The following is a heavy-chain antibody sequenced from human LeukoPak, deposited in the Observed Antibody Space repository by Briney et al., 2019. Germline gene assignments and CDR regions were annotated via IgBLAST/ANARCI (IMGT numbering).Heavy chain of an antibody. V-gene: IGHV3-30*18. J-gene: IGHJ6*02. CDR1: GFTFSSYG. CDR3: AKEYLYCSSTSCYLVDGMDV. D-gene: IGHD2-2*01. CDR2: ISYDGSNK. Sequence: QPGGSLRLSCAASGFTFSSYGMHWVRQAPGKGLEWVAVISYDGSNKYYADSVKGRFTISRDNSKKTLYLQMNSLRAEDTAVYYCAKEYLYCSSTSCYLVDGMDVWGQGTTVTVSS.